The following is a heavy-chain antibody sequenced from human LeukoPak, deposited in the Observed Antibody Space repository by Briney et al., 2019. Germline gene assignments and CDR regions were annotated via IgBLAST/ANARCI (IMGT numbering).Heavy chain of an antibody. V-gene: IGHV4-59*01. CDR1: AGCISTCY. D-gene: IGHD3-10*02. CDR3: ARTDTYVPSRIASEV. Sequence: SETLSLTCTISAGCISTCYWSWIRQPPGKGLEWIGNIYHSGSTNYNPSLKSRLTISMDTSKNQLSLKLRSATAADTAVYYCARTDTYVPSRIASEVWGQGTTVTVSP. CDR2: IYHSGST. J-gene: IGHJ3*01.